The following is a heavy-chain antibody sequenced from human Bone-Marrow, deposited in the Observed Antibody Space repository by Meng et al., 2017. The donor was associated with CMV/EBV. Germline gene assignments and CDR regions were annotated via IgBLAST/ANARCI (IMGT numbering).Heavy chain of an antibody. CDR2: ISWDSGIT. V-gene: IGHV3-43*01. CDR3: AREGQGGNWFDP. J-gene: IGHJ5*02. CDR1: GFTFDDYT. Sequence: GESLKISCATSGFTFDDYTMHWVRQAPGKGLEWVSLISWDSGITYYVDSVKGRFTISRDNSKNTLYLQMNSLRAEDTALYYCAREGQGGNWFDPWGQGTLVTVSS.